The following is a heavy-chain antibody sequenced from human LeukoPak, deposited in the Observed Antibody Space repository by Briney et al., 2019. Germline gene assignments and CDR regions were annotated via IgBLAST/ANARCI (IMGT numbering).Heavy chain of an antibody. V-gene: IGHV3-9*01. J-gene: IGHJ6*02. CDR3: AKHMRATNTYYFYGLDV. Sequence: GGSLSLSCAATGFSFEDYGMHWVRQPPGKGLEWVSGISWNGGSTDYADSVKGRFTISRDNAKNSLYLQLSSLRPEDTALYYCAKHMRATNTYYFYGLDVWGQGTTVTVSS. CDR1: GFSFEDYG. CDR2: ISWNGGST. D-gene: IGHD1-26*01.